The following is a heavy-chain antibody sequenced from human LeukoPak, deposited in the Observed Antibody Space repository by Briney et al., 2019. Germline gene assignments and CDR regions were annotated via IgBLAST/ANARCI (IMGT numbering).Heavy chain of an antibody. CDR1: GFTFGTFW. V-gene: IGHV3-7*01. J-gene: IGHJ2*01. CDR3: ARDSRYFDL. CDR2: INQDGSAK. Sequence: PGGSLRLSWAASGFTFGTFWMTWVRQAPGKGLEWVGNINQDGSAKYYVDSVKGRFTISRDNARNSLYLQMNSLRAEDAAVYYCARDSRYFDLWGRGTPVTVSS.